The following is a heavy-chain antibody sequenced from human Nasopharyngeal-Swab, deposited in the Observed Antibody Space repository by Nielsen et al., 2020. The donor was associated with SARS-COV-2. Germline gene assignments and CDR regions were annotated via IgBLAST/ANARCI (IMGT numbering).Heavy chain of an antibody. CDR2: ISSSSSYI. V-gene: IGHV3-21*01. Sequence: ETLSLTCAASGFTFNKYNFNWVRQAPGKGLEWVSSISSSSSYIYYADSVKGRFTIPRDNAKNSLLLQMNSLRAEDTAVYYCARDGLDYDFWSAYFMDVWGQGTTVTVSS. J-gene: IGHJ6*02. CDR3: ARDGLDYDFWSAYFMDV. D-gene: IGHD3-3*01. CDR1: GFTFNKYN.